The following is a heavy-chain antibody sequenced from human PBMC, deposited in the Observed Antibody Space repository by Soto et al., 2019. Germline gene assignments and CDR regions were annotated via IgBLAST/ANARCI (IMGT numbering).Heavy chain of an antibody. J-gene: IGHJ6*02. D-gene: IGHD3-3*01. V-gene: IGHV3-33*01. CDR3: SRDASYYSLWSGYYPSRNGMDV. CDR1: GFTFSSFG. Sequence: QVQVVESGGGVVQPGRSLRLSCAASGFTFSSFGMHWVRQAPGKGLEWVSLIWYDGSKKSYGDSVKGRFTISRDNSRNTVYLQVNSMRAVDTAVYYCSRDASYYSLWSGYYPSRNGMDVWGQGTTVTVSS. CDR2: IWYDGSKK.